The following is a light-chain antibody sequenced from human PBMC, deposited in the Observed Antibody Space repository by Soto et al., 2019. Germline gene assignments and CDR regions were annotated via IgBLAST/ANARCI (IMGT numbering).Light chain of an antibody. CDR2: KAS. J-gene: IGKJ1*01. CDR3: QHYNSYSEA. CDR1: QTISSW. Sequence: DIQMTQSPSTLSGSVGDRVTITCRASQTISSWLAWYQQKPGKAPTLLIYKASTLKSGVPSRFSGSGSGTELTLTIRSLQPDDFATYYCQHYNSYSEAFGQGTKVEFK. V-gene: IGKV1-5*03.